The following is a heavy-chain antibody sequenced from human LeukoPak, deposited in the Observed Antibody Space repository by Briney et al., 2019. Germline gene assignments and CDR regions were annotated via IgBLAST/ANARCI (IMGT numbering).Heavy chain of an antibody. V-gene: IGHV4-34*01. CDR3: ARRSGRDGSGSYYNRLLFNWFDP. Sequence: SETLSLTCAVYGGSFSGYYWSWIRQPPGKGLEWIGEINHSASTNYNPSLKSRVTISVDTSKNQFSLKLSSVTAADTAVYYCARRSGRDGSGSYYNRLLFNWFDPWGQGTLVTVSS. CDR1: GGSFSGYY. CDR2: INHSAST. D-gene: IGHD3-10*01. J-gene: IGHJ5*02.